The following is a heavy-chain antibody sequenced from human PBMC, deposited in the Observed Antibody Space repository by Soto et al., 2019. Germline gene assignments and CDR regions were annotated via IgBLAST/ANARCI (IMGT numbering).Heavy chain of an antibody. CDR2: INPSGGST. CDR1: GYTFTSYY. V-gene: IGHV1-46*01. Sequence: GASVKVSCKASGYTFTSYYMHWVRQAPGQGLEWMGIINPSGGSTSYAQKFQGRVTMTRDTSTSTVYMELSSLRSEDTAVYYCARVWGSGSYYNAAFDYWGQGTLVTVSS. CDR3: ARVWGSGSYYNAAFDY. J-gene: IGHJ4*02. D-gene: IGHD3-10*01.